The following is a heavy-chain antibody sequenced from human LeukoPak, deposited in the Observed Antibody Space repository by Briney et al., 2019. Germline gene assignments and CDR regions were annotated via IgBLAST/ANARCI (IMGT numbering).Heavy chain of an antibody. CDR1: GFTFSDYY. J-gene: IGHJ4*02. D-gene: IGHD2-15*01. Sequence: GGSLRLSCAASGFTFSDYYMSWIRQAPGKGLEWVSYISGSSNFANYADSVKGRFTISGDNAKNSLYLLLNSLRAEDTAVYYCARTYCSSGRCYLDYWGQGTLVTVSS. V-gene: IGHV3-11*03. CDR2: ISGSSNFA. CDR3: ARTYCSSGRCYLDY.